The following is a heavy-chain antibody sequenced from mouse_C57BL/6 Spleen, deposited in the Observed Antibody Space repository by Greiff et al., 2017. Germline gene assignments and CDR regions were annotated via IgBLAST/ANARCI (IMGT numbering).Heavy chain of an antibody. V-gene: IGHV1-50*01. J-gene: IGHJ2*01. Sequence: VQLQQSGAELVKPGASVKLSCKASGYTFTSYWMQWVKQRPGQGLEWIGEIDPSDSYTNYNQKFKGKATLTVDTSSSTAYMQRSSLTSEDSAVYYCARCDGYYFDYWGQGTTLTVSS. CDR2: IDPSDSYT. CDR1: GYTFTSYW. CDR3: ARCDGYYFDY. D-gene: IGHD2-3*01.